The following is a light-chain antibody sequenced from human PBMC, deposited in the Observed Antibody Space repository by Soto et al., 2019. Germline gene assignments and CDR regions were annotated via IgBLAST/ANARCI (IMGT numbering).Light chain of an antibody. Sequence: EVVFTQSPATLSLSTGERVTLSCRASQSVSNSLACYQQKPGQPPRLLIYDVSNRATGIPARFSGSGSGTDFTLTITSLEPEDFAVYFCHQRYNWPRVTFGQGTRLEIK. CDR3: HQRYNWPRVT. J-gene: IGKJ5*01. CDR2: DVS. V-gene: IGKV3-11*01. CDR1: QSVSNS.